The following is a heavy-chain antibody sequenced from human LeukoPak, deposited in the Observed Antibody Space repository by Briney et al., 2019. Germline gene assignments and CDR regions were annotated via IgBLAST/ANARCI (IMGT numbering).Heavy chain of an antibody. CDR2: ISGSGGGT. CDR1: GITLSNYG. J-gene: IGHJ4*02. CDR3: AKRGVVFRVILVGFQKDAYYSDC. D-gene: IGHD3-22*01. V-gene: IGHV3-23*01. Sequence: GGSLRLSCAVSGITLSNYGMSWVRQAPGKGLEWVAGISGSGGGTNYADSVQGRFTISRDNPRNTVFLQMNSLRAEDKAVYLCAKRGVVFRVILVGFQKDAYYSDCWGRGAMVTVCS.